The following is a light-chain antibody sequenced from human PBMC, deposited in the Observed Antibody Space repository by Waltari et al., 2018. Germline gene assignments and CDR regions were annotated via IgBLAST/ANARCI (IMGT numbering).Light chain of an antibody. CDR3: QQSHSSPLS. Sequence: DIQMTQSPSSLSSSVGDRVTITCRASQNIGDHLNWYQQKPGKAPNLLIYAASSLQSGLPSRFSGSGSGTDFTLTISSLQAEDFATYFCQQSHSSPLSFGGGTNVEI. CDR1: QNIGDH. J-gene: IGKJ4*01. V-gene: IGKV1-39*01. CDR2: AAS.